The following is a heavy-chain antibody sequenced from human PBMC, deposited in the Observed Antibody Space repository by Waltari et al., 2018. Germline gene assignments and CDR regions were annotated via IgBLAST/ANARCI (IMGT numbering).Heavy chain of an antibody. CDR1: GFTFSSYG. CDR2: IRYDGSNK. V-gene: IGHV3-30*02. J-gene: IGHJ3*02. CDR3: AKDPPGGAFDI. D-gene: IGHD3-10*01. Sequence: QVQLVESGGGVVQPGGSLRLSCAASGFTFSSYGMHWVRQAPGKGLEWVAFIRYDGSNKYYADSVKGRFTISRDNSKNTLYLQMNSLRAEDTAVYYCAKDPPGGAFDIWGQGTMVTVSS.